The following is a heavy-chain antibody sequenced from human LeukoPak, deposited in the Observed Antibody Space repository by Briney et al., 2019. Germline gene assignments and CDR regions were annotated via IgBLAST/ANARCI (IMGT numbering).Heavy chain of an antibody. CDR3: ARDSGIAVA. Sequence: PGGSLRLSCAASGFTFSSYEMNWVHQAPGKGLEWVSYISSSGSTIYYADSVKGRFTISRDNAKNSLYLQMNSLRAEDTAVYYCARDSGIAVAWGQGTLVTVSS. CDR2: ISSSGSTI. D-gene: IGHD6-19*01. J-gene: IGHJ4*02. CDR1: GFTFSSYE. V-gene: IGHV3-48*03.